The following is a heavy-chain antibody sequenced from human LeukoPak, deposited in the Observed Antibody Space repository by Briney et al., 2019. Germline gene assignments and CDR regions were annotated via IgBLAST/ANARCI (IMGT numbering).Heavy chain of an antibody. V-gene: IGHV4-59*12. D-gene: IGHD6-13*01. CDR3: ARGLYSSSWYVRSGFDP. J-gene: IGHJ5*02. CDR2: IYYSGST. CDR1: GGSISSYY. Sequence: PSETLSLTCTVSGGSISSYYWSWIRQPPGKGLEWIGYIYYSGSTNYNPSLKSRVTISVDTSKNQFSLKLSSVTAADTAVYYCARGLYSSSWYVRSGFDPWGQGTLVTVSS.